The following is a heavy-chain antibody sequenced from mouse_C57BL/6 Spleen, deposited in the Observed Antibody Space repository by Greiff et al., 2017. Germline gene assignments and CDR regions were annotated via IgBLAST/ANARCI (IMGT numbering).Heavy chain of an antibody. Sequence: DVMLVESGGGLVKPGGSLKLSCAASGFTFSDYGMHWVRQAPEKGLEWVAYISSGSSTIYYADTVKGRFTISRDNAKNTLFLQMTSLRSEDTAMYYCARRENDYDGDYYAMDYWGQGTSVTVSS. CDR3: ARRENDYDGDYYAMDY. CDR1: GFTFSDYG. J-gene: IGHJ4*01. V-gene: IGHV5-17*01. D-gene: IGHD2-4*01. CDR2: ISSGSSTI.